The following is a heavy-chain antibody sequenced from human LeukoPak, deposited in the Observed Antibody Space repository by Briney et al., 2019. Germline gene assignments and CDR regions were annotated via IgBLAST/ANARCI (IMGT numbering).Heavy chain of an antibody. Sequence: PSETLSLTCTVSGGSISSYYWSWIRQPPGKGLEWIGYIYYSGSTNYNPSLKSRVTISVDTSKNQFSLKLTSVTAADTAVYFCARDLFVYDSSGYYYLDAFDIWGQGTVVIVSS. V-gene: IGHV4-59*01. CDR1: GGSISSYY. CDR3: ARDLFVYDSSGYYYLDAFDI. D-gene: IGHD3-22*01. J-gene: IGHJ3*02. CDR2: IYYSGST.